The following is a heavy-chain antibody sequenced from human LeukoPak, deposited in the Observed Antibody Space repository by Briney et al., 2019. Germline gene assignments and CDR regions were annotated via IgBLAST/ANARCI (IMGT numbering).Heavy chain of an antibody. D-gene: IGHD3-10*01. CDR1: GFTFSSYS. V-gene: IGHV3-21*01. Sequence: GGSLRLSCAASGFTFSSYSFNWVRQVPGKGLEWVSFITTTFYTYYTDSVKGRFTISRDNAKNSLYLQMISLRAEDTAVYYCARDLGQPGDYWGQGTLVTVSS. J-gene: IGHJ4*02. CDR2: ITTTFYT. CDR3: ARDLGQPGDY.